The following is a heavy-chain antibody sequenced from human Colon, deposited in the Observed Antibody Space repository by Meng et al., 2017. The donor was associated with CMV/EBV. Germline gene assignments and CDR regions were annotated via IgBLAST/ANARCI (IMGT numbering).Heavy chain of an antibody. CDR1: GFTFSSYW. J-gene: IGHJ6*02. Sequence: GGSLRLSCAASGFTFSSYWMHWVRQAPGKGLVWVSRINSDGSSTSYADSVKGRFTISRDNAKNTLYLQMSSLRAEDTAVYYCARDEKYYYYYGMDVWGQGTTVTVSS. CDR2: INSDGSST. CDR3: ARDEKYYYYYGMDV. V-gene: IGHV3-74*01.